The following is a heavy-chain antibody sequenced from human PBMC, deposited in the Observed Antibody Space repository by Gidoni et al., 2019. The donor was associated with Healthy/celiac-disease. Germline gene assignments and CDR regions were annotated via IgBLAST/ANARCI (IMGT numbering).Heavy chain of an antibody. Sequence: VQLLESGGGLVQPGGSLRLSCAASGFTFSSNAMSWVRQAPGKVLGWVSAISGSGGSTYYADSVKGRFTISRDNSKNTLYLQMNSLRAEDTAVYYCAKGPHHYTAMGLFDYWGQGTLVTVSS. D-gene: IGHD5-18*01. J-gene: IGHJ4*02. V-gene: IGHV3-23*01. CDR3: AKGPHHYTAMGLFDY. CDR2: ISGSGGST. CDR1: GFTFSSNA.